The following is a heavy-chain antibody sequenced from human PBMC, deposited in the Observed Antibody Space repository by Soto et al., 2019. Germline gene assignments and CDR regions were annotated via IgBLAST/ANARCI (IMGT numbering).Heavy chain of an antibody. CDR1: GGSISSSSYY. V-gene: IGHV4-39*01. CDR2: IYYSGST. D-gene: IGHD2-15*01. CDR3: ARHRMQDIVVVVAALFDY. Sequence: SETLSLTCTVSGGSISSSSYYWGWIRQPPGKGLEWIGSIYYSGSTYYNPSLKSRVTISVDTSKNQFSLKLSSVTAADTAVYYCARHRMQDIVVVVAALFDYWGQGTLVTVSS. J-gene: IGHJ4*02.